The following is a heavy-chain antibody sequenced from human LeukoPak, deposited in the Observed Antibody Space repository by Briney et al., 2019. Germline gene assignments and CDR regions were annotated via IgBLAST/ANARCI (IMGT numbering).Heavy chain of an antibody. CDR2: ISGSGGST. J-gene: IGHJ4*02. CDR1: GFTFSSYA. D-gene: IGHD3-16*02. Sequence: GGSLRLSCAASGFTFSSYAMSWVRQAPGKGLEWVSAISGSGGSTYYADSVKGRFTISRDNSKNTLYLQMNSLRAEDTAVYYCAKDSIMITFGGVIVPGYYFDYWGQGTLVTVSS. V-gene: IGHV3-23*01. CDR3: AKDSIMITFGGVIVPGYYFDY.